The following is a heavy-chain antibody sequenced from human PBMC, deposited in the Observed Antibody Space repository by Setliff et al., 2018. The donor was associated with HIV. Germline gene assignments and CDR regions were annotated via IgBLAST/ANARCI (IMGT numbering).Heavy chain of an antibody. D-gene: IGHD3-9*01. CDR1: GHTVTELS. V-gene: IGHV1-24*01. J-gene: IGHJ3*02. CDR3: TTDGSYDILTGPTPGAFDI. Sequence: GASVKVSCKVSGHTVTELSMHWVRQAPGKGLEWMGGFDPEDAETIYAQNFQGRVTMTEDTSTDTAYMELSSLRSEDTAFYYCTTDGSYDILTGPTPGAFDIWGQGTMVT. CDR2: FDPEDAET.